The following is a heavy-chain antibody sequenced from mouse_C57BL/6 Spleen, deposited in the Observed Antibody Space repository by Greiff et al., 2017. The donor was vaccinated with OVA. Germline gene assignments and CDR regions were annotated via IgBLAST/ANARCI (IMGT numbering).Heavy chain of an antibody. V-gene: IGHV2-6-1*01. CDR2: IWSDGST. Sequence: VHLQQSGPGLVAPSQSLSITCTVPGFSLPRYGLHWVRQPPGKGLEWLVVIWSDGSTTYNSALKSRLSISKDNSKSQVFLKMNSLQTDDTAMYYCARQGYDYDGGFDYWGQGTTLTVSS. CDR1: GFSLPRYG. J-gene: IGHJ2*01. CDR3: ARQGYDYDGGFDY. D-gene: IGHD2-4*01.